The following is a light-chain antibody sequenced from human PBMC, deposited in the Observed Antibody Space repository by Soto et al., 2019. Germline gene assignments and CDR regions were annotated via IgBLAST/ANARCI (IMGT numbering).Light chain of an antibody. CDR2: EVN. J-gene: IGLJ1*01. V-gene: IGLV2-8*01. CDR1: SSNVGSYKL. CDR3: SSYAGSSSYV. Sequence: QSVLTQPPSASGFPGQSVTISCTGTSSNVGSYKLVSWYQQHPGKAPKLMIYEVNKRPSGVPDRFSGSKSGTTASLTVSGLQAEDEADYYCSSYAGSSSYVFGTGTKVTVL.